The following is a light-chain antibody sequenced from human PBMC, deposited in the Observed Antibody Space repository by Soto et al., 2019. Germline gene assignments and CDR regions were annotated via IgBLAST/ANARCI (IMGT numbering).Light chain of an antibody. CDR3: RQSFLTPPLT. Sequence: DIQMTQSPSSLSASIGDIITITCRASQSISTYLNWYQQKPGKAPKLLIYGASTLQNGVPSRFSGSGSATDYTLTIRGLQPEYFGNYDWRQSFLTPPLTFRGGTKVEMK. J-gene: IGKJ4*01. CDR1: QSISTY. V-gene: IGKV1-39*01. CDR2: GAS.